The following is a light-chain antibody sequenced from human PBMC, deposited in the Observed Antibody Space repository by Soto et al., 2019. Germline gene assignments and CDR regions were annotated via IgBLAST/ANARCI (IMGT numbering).Light chain of an antibody. CDR3: HQYAISPRT. V-gene: IGKV3-20*01. CDR2: GAS. CDR1: QSVSGSD. Sequence: EIVLTQSPGTLSLSPGERSTLSCRASQSVSGSDLAWYQQKPGQAPRLLIYGASSRATGIPDRFSGGGSGTDLTHTIGRMEPEEFAVDYCHQYAISPRTFGQGTKVEIK. J-gene: IGKJ1*01.